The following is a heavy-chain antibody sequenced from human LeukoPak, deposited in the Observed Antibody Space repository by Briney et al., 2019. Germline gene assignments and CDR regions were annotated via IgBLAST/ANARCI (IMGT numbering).Heavy chain of an antibody. CDR3: AKDRGGMDYYDSSGYGY. CDR1: GFTFSSYA. J-gene: IGHJ4*02. CDR2: ISGSGGST. Sequence: PGGSLRLSCAASGFTFSSYAMSWVRQAPGKGLEWVSAISGSGGSTYYADSVKGRFTISRDNSKNTLYLQMNSLRAEDTAVYYCAKDRGGMDYYDSSGYGYWGQGTLVTVSS. D-gene: IGHD3-22*01. V-gene: IGHV3-23*01.